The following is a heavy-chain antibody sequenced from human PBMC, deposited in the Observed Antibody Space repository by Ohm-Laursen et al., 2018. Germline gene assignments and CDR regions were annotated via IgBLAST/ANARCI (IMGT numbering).Heavy chain of an antibody. D-gene: IGHD6-13*01. Sequence: GTLSLTCTVSGGSISSYYWSWIRQPAGKGLEWIGRVYINGNTNYNPSLKSRVTMSVDTSKNQFSLKLSSVTAADTAVYYCARLPPGIAAASWGQGTLVTVSS. J-gene: IGHJ4*02. CDR1: GGSISSYY. CDR2: VYINGNT. V-gene: IGHV4-4*07. CDR3: ARLPPGIAAAS.